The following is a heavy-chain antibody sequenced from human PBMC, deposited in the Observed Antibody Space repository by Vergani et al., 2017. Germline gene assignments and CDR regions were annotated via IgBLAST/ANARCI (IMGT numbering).Heavy chain of an antibody. CDR3: AKDMYSSSLGPRFDP. J-gene: IGHJ5*02. CDR2: ISWNSGSI. Sequence: EVQLVESGGGLVQPGRSLRLSCAASGFTFDDYAMHWVRQAPGKGLEWVSGISWNSGSIGYADSVKGRFTISRDNAKNSLYLQMNSLRAEDTALYYCAKDMYSSSLGPRFDPWGQGTLVTVSS. CDR1: GFTFDDYA. V-gene: IGHV3-9*01. D-gene: IGHD6-13*01.